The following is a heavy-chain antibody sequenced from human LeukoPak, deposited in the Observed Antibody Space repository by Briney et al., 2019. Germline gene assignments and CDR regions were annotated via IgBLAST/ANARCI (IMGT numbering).Heavy chain of an antibody. V-gene: IGHV4-34*01. CDR3: AREEVEVATMGDFDY. D-gene: IGHD5-24*01. CDR1: GGSFSGYY. J-gene: IGHJ4*02. Sequence: SETLSLTCAVYGGSFSGYYWSWIRQPPGKGLEWIGEINHSGSTNYNPSLKSRVTISVDTSKNQFSLKLSSVTAADTAVYYCAREEVEVATMGDFDYWGQGTLVTVSS. CDR2: INHSGST.